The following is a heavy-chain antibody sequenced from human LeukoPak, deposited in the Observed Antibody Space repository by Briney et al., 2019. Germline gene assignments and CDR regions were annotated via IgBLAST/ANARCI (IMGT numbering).Heavy chain of an antibody. D-gene: IGHD6-13*01. CDR3: ARLGTPAYQH. V-gene: IGHV4-34*01. J-gene: IGHJ1*01. Sequence: SETLSLTCAVYGGSFSGYYWSWIRQPPGKGLEWIGEINHSGSTNYNSSLKSRVTISVDTSKNQFSLKLSSVTAADTAVYYCARLGTPAYQHWGQGTLVTVSS. CDR1: GGSFSGYY. CDR2: INHSGST.